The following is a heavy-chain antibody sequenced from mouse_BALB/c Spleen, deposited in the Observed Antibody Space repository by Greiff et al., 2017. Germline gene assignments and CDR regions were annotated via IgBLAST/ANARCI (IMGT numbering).Heavy chain of an antibody. CDR2: ISYSGST. CDR3: ARRGYAFYYAMDY. CDR1: GYSITSDYA. D-gene: IGHD2-14*01. J-gene: IGHJ4*01. V-gene: IGHV3-2*02. Sequence: EVKLLESGPGLVKPSQSLSLTCTVTGYSITSDYAWNWIRQFPGNKLEWMGYISYSGSTSYNPSLKSRISITRDTSKNQFFLQLNSVTTEDTATYYCARRGYAFYYAMDYWGQGTSVTVSS.